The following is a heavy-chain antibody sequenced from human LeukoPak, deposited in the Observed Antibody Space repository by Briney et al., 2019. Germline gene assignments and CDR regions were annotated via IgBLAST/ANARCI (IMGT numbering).Heavy chain of an antibody. J-gene: IGHJ4*02. CDR1: GGSINSNC. V-gene: IGHV4-59*01. Sequence: SETLSLTCTVSGGSINSNCWSWIRQPPGKGLEWIGCVYYSGSTNYNPSLKSRVTISVDTSKNQFSLKLNSVTAADTAVYYCARDWWPTRGYFDYWGQGTLVTVSS. CDR2: VYYSGST. CDR3: ARDWWPTRGYFDY. D-gene: IGHD2-15*01.